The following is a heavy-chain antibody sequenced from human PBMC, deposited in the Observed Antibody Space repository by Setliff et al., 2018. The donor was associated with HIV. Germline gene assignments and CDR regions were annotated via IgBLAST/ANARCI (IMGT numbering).Heavy chain of an antibody. CDR1: GFSLSTSGVG. CDR3: AHSEDREYYFDY. V-gene: IGHV2-5*02. CDR2: IYWDDDK. D-gene: IGHD2-15*01. J-gene: IGHJ4*02. Sequence: ESGPTLVNPTQTLTLTCTFSGFSLSTSGVGVGWIRQPPGKALEWLALIYWDDDKRYNPSLKSRLTITKDTSKNQVVLTMTTMDPVDTATYYCAHSEDREYYFDYWGQGTLVTVSS.